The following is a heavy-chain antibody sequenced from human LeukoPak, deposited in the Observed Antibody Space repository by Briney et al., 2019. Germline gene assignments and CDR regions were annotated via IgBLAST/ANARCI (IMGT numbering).Heavy chain of an antibody. D-gene: IGHD3-16*02. J-gene: IGHJ4*02. CDR3: ASAPSVVY. CDR2: ISGSGGAT. Sequence: GGSLRLSCASSGFICSNYVMSWVRQAPGKGLQWVSSISGSGGATYYADSVKGRFTISRDNSKNTLYLQMNSLTAEDTAVYYCASAPSVVYWGQGTLVIVSS. CDR1: GFICSNYV. V-gene: IGHV3-23*01.